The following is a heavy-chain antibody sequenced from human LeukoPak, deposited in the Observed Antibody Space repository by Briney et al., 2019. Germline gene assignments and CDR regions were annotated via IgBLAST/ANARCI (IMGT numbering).Heavy chain of an antibody. V-gene: IGHV3-21*01. D-gene: IGHD1-1*01. CDR2: ISSSSSYI. CDR1: GFTFSSYS. Sequence: PGGSLRLSCAASGFTFSSYSMNWVRQAPGKGLEWVSSISSSSSYIYYADSVKGRFTISRDNAKNSLYLQMNSLRAEDTAVYYCARGVVQPPDAFDIWGQGTMVTVSS. CDR3: ARGVVQPPDAFDI. J-gene: IGHJ3*02.